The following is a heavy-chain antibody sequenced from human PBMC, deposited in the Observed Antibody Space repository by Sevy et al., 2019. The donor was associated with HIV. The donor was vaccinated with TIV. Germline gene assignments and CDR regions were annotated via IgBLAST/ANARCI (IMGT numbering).Heavy chain of an antibody. Sequence: ASVKVSCKVSGYTLTRLAMHWVRQAPGKGLEWMGSFDPEDNERIYAQKWQGRFSMTEDTSTDTAYMELSNLKSEETAVYYCATTKDYYENSGDPFDYWGQGTLVTVSS. V-gene: IGHV1-24*01. D-gene: IGHD3-22*01. CDR2: FDPEDNER. CDR3: ATTKDYYENSGDPFDY. J-gene: IGHJ4*02. CDR1: GYTLTRLA.